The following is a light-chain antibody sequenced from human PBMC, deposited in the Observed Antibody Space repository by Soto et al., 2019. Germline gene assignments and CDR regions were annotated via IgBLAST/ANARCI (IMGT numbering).Light chain of an antibody. CDR1: QSVGSSY. CDR2: GAS. J-gene: IGKJ1*01. Sequence: ESVLTQSPGTLSLSKGERATLSCRASQSVGSSYLAWYQQKPGQAPRLLIHGASSRATGIPDRFSGSGSATDFTLTISRLEPADFAVYYCQKYGSSPLTFCPGTKVDIK. V-gene: IGKV3-20*01. CDR3: QKYGSSPLT.